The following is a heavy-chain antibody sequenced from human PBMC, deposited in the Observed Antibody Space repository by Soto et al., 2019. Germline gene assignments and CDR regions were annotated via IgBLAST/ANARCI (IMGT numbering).Heavy chain of an antibody. V-gene: IGHV3-43*01. CDR1: GFTFDDYT. CDR2: IVWDGSSR. CDR3: AKEARDGSNYFDY. J-gene: IGHJ4*02. D-gene: IGHD5-12*01. Sequence: EVQLVESGGVVVQPGGSLRLSCAGSGFTFDDYTMHWVRQAPGKGLEWVSLIVWDGSSRKYADSVKGRFTISRDNSKTSLYLQMNSLRPEDTAVYYCAKEARDGSNYFDYWGQGTLVTVSS.